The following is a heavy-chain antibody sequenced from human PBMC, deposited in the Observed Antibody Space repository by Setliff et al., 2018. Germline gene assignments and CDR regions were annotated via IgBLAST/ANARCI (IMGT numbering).Heavy chain of an antibody. CDR1: GGSISTYY. Sequence: SETLSLTCTVSGGSISTYYWSWIRRPAGKGLEWIGRVFVSGSTNYNPSLKSRVTLSVDTSKNQFSLKLTSVTAADTAMYYCARDTSSDWAAWFDPWSQGILVTVSS. D-gene: IGHD6-19*01. J-gene: IGHJ5*02. V-gene: IGHV4-4*07. CDR3: ARDTSSDWAAWFDP. CDR2: VFVSGST.